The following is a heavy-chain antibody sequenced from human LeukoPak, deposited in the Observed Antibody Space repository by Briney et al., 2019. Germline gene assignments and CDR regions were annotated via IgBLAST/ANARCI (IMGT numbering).Heavy chain of an antibody. CDR1: GFTFSDYW. D-gene: IGHD6-6*01. CDR3: ARRGGSSSRRSPIDY. V-gene: IGHV3-7*01. Sequence: PGGSLRLSCTASGFTFSDYWMTWVRQAPGKGPEWVANIKQDGSQRYYVDSVRGRFIISRDNAKNSLFLQMNGLRAEDTAAYYCARRGGSSSRRSPIDYWGQGTLVTVSS. J-gene: IGHJ4*02. CDR2: IKQDGSQR.